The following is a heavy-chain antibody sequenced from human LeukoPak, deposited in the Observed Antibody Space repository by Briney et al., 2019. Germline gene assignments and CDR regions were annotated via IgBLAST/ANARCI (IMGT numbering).Heavy chain of an antibody. Sequence: GGSLRLSCAASGFTFSDSYMSWIRQAPGKGLEWVSYISSSGSTIYYADSVKGRFTISRDNAKNSLYLQMNSLRAEDTAVYYCAKHIRQQLVPFDPWGRGALVTVSS. CDR3: AKHIRQQLVPFDP. CDR2: ISSSGSTI. V-gene: IGHV3-11*01. D-gene: IGHD6-13*01. J-gene: IGHJ5*02. CDR1: GFTFSDSY.